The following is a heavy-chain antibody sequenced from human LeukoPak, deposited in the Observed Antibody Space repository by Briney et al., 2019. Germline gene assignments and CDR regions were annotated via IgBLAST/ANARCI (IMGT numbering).Heavy chain of an antibody. J-gene: IGHJ4*02. Sequence: SETLSLTCAVYGGSFSGYYWSWIRQPPGKGLEWIGEINHSGSTNYNPSLKSRVTISVDTSKNQFSLRLSSVTAADTAVYYCAKETGGYYDSSGYYSYWGQGTLVTVSS. D-gene: IGHD3-22*01. CDR1: GGSFSGYY. CDR2: INHSGST. V-gene: IGHV4-34*01. CDR3: AKETGGYYDSSGYYSY.